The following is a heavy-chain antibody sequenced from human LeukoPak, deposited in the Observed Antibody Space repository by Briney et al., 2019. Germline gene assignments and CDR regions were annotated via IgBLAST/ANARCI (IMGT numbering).Heavy chain of an antibody. V-gene: IGHV1-2*02. CDR3: ARDLHDSGSGYHRVLDDAFDI. Sequence: ASVKVCGKAAGYTFTGYDMHWVRRAPGQGREGRGWINPISGGTNYAQKYHGRVTMPRDTTISTAYMQLRRLTSDATAVYYCARDLHDSGSGYHRVLDDAFDIWGQGTMVTVSS. CDR1: GYTFTGYD. CDR2: INPISGGT. D-gene: IGHD6-13*01. J-gene: IGHJ3*02.